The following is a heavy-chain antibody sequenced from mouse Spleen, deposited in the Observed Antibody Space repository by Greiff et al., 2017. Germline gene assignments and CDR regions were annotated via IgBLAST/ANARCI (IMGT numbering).Heavy chain of an antibody. Sequence: EVNVVESEGGLVQPGSSMKLSCTASGFTFSDYYMAWVRQVPEKGLEWVANINYDGSSTYYLDSLKSRFIISRDNAKNILYLQMSSLKSEDTATYYCARGNWDGFDYWGQGTTLTVSS. CDR2: INYDGSST. D-gene: IGHD4-1*01. CDR3: ARGNWDGFDY. V-gene: IGHV5-16*01. CDR1: GFTFSDYY. J-gene: IGHJ2*01.